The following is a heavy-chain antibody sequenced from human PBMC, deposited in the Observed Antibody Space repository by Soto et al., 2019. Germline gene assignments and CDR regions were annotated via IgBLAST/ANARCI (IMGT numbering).Heavy chain of an antibody. CDR3: AKSGGVVVVVAATGFLDY. J-gene: IGHJ4*02. CDR1: WFTFCSSS. D-gene: IGHD2-15*01. V-gene: IGHV3-23*01. Sequence: PGGSLRPSFSTPWFTFCSSSMKWVPPAPGKGVEWVSGSSGSGGSTYYADSVKGRFTISRDNSKNTLYRQMNSLRAEDTAVYYCAKSGGVVVVVAATGFLDYWGQGTLVTVSS. CDR2: SSGSGGST.